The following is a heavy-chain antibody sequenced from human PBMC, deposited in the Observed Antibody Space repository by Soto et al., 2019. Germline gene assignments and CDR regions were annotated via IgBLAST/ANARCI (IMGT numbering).Heavy chain of an antibody. D-gene: IGHD6-25*01. CDR1: GFTFSTYG. CDR2: MSYDGTKQ. CDR3: AKEYGSAWIDH. Sequence: GGSLRLSCAASGFTFSTYGMHWVRQAQGKGLERVAAMSYDGTKQYYVDSVKGRFTISRDNSRNTLFLQVNSLRDEDTAVYYCAKEYGSAWIDHWGQGTLVTVSS. V-gene: IGHV3-30*18. J-gene: IGHJ4*02.